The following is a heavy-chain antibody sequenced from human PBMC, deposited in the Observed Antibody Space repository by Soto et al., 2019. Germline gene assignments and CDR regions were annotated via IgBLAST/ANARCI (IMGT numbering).Heavy chain of an antibody. J-gene: IGHJ4*01. Sequence: ASVKVSCKASGYTFTAPGISWVRRAPGQGLEWMGWTSIYNGHTEYSPKFLGRVVMTTDTSADTACLELKSLRPDDAALYYCARWDDYGASDQYHFDQWGHGTLFPVSS. V-gene: IGHV1-18*01. CDR1: GYTFTAPG. D-gene: IGHD4-17*01. CDR3: ARWDDYGASDQYHFDQ. CDR2: TSIYNGHT.